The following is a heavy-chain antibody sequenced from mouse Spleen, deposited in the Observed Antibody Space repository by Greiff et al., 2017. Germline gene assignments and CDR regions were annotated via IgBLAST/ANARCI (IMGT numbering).Heavy chain of an antibody. D-gene: IGHD2-1*01. Sequence: EVQLVESGGGLVKPGGSLKLSCAASGFTFSSYAMSWVRQTPEKRLEWVATISSGGSYTYYPDSVKGRFTISRDNAKNTLYLQMSSLRSEDTAMYYCARRRLYGNYFDYWGQGTTLTVSS. V-gene: IGHV5-9-3*01. CDR3: ARRRLYGNYFDY. J-gene: IGHJ2*01. CDR2: ISSGGSYT. CDR1: GFTFSSYA.